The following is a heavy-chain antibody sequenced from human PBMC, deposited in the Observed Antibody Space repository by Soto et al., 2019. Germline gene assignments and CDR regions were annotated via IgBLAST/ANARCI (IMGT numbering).Heavy chain of an antibody. V-gene: IGHV3-23*01. CDR3: AKDLRGPEAGTWYFDL. CDR2: IVARGINT. CDR1: GLTFNIYT. J-gene: IGHJ2*01. Sequence: ESGGGLVLPGGSLRLACEASGLTFNIYTMGWVRQAPGKGLEWVSAIVARGINTYYADSVKGRFTISRDNSKDTIYLQMNSLRAEDTAVYYCAKDLRGPEAGTWYFDLWGRGTLVAVSS. D-gene: IGHD6-13*01.